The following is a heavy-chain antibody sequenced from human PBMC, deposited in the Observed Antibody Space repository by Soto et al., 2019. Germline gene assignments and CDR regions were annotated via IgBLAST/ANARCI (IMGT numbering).Heavy chain of an antibody. V-gene: IGHV4-4*02. J-gene: IGHJ5*02. CDR1: GGSISRTNW. CDR3: ARATIVLVPAAMGVWFDP. CDR2: ISHRGGT. Sequence: SETLSLTCAVSGGSISRTNWWSWVRLPPGKGLGWIGEISHRGGTNYNPSIKSRATISLDPSMNKFCLELSSVTAADPAVYYCARATIVLVPAAMGVWFDPWGQGTLVTVSS. D-gene: IGHD2-2*01.